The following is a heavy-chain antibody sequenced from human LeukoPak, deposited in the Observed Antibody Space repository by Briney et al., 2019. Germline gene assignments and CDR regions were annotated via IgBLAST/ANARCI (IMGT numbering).Heavy chain of an antibody. J-gene: IGHJ1*01. CDR3: VRDGNDGLNDWEY. Sequence: PGGSLRLSCAASGFSFSSYAMTWARQAPGKGLEGVANTNKDGSEKWYVDSVKGRFTISRDNAKNSLYLQMNSLKAGDTALYYCVRDGNDGLNDWEYWGQGALVTVSS. CDR1: GFSFSSYA. CDR2: TNKDGSEK. D-gene: IGHD1-1*01. V-gene: IGHV3-7*03.